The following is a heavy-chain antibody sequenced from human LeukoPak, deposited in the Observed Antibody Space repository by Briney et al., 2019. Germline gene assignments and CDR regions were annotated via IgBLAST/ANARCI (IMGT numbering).Heavy chain of an antibody. J-gene: IGHJ4*02. V-gene: IGHV3-23*01. CDR2: ISGGGGTT. CDR1: GFTFSSYG. D-gene: IGHD3-10*01. CDR3: AKGSRSLRFGEAGDY. Sequence: GGSLRLSCAASGFTFSSYGMSWVRQAPGKGLEWVSSISGGGGTTYYADSVKGRFTLSRDNSKNTLYLQMNSLRAEDTAVYYCAKGSRSLRFGEAGDYWGQGTLVTVSS.